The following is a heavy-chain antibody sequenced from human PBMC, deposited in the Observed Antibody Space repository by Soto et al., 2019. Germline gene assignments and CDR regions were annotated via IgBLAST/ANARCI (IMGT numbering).Heavy chain of an antibody. J-gene: IGHJ3*02. V-gene: IGHV1-2*02. D-gene: IGHD3-3*01. CDR1: GYPVTAYY. Sequence: QLHLVQSGAVVKKPGASVTVSCSASGYPVTAYYMHWVRQAPGRGLEWMGGINPATGAAKYTQTFQGRVTMTRDTSTSTVVMELSGQTSEDTAVFYCARGGGVGVAGSAAFDMWGQGTLVTVSS. CDR2: INPATGAA. CDR3: ARGGGVGVAGSAAFDM.